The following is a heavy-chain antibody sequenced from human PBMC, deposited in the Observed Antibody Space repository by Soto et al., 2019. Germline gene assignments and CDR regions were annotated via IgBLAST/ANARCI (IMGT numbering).Heavy chain of an antibody. J-gene: IGHJ4*02. CDR3: ARDYGSYFDY. V-gene: IGHV3-66*01. Sequence: EVQLVESGGGLVQPGGSLRLSCAASGLTVSSNYMTWFRQAPGKGLEWVSVIDTGGSTYYAESVKARFTISRDNSRNTLYLHMNSLRAEDTAVYYCARDYGSYFDYWGQGTLVTVSS. D-gene: IGHD3-10*01. CDR2: IDTGGST. CDR1: GLTVSSNY.